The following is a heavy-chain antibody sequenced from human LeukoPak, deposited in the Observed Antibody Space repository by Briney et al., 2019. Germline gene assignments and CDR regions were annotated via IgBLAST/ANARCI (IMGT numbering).Heavy chain of an antibody. Sequence: SETLCLTCAVSGYSISSGYYWGWIRQPPGKGLEWIGSIYHSGTPYYNPSLKSRVTMSVDTSKNHYSLKLSSVTAADTAVYYCARHAGSYGDYYYYMDVWGKGTTVAV. CDR2: IYHSGTP. D-gene: IGHD3-10*01. J-gene: IGHJ6*03. CDR1: GYSISSGYY. V-gene: IGHV4-38-2*01. CDR3: ARHAGSYGDYYYYMDV.